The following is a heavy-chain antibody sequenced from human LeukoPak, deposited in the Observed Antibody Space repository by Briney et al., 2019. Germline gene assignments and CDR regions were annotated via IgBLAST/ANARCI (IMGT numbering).Heavy chain of an antibody. Sequence: PSETLSLTCTVSGDSVSNGNYYWSWLRQPPGKALEWFGYIYYTGKTYYNPSLEGRVTILVDTSRNHFSVKLSSVTAADTAVYYCARSQNYYGSGDYWSQGTLVTVSS. CDR3: ARSQNYYGSGDY. CDR1: GDSVSNGNYY. D-gene: IGHD3-10*01. CDR2: IYYTGKT. V-gene: IGHV4-61*03. J-gene: IGHJ4*02.